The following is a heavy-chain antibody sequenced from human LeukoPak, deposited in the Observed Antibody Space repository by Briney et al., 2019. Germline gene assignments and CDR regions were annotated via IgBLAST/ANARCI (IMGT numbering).Heavy chain of an antibody. D-gene: IGHD6-19*01. CDR2: ISSSGSTI. J-gene: IGHJ6*03. CDR1: GFTFSSYS. CDR3: AKVKGIASGLYYFFYMDV. V-gene: IGHV3-48*04. Sequence: PGGSLRLSCAASGFTFSSYSMNWVRQAPGKGLEWVSYISSSGSTIYYADSVKGRFTISRDNAKNSLYLQMNSLRADDTAVYYCAKVKGIASGLYYFFYMDVWGKGTTVTVSS.